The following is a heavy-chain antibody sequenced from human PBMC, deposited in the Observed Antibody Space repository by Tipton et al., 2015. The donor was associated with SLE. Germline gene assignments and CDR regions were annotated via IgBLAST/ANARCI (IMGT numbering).Heavy chain of an antibody. V-gene: IGHV4-39*01. D-gene: IGHD6-13*01. J-gene: IGHJ4*02. CDR3: ARHGWQQLDRDGFDF. CDR1: GGSISSSSYY. CDR2: IYYSGST. Sequence: LRLSCTVSGGSISSSSYYWGWIRQPPGKGLEWIGSIYYSGSTYYTPSLKSRVSISVDTSKNQFSLRLNPVTAADTAVFYCARHGWQQLDRDGFDFWGQGTLVTVSS.